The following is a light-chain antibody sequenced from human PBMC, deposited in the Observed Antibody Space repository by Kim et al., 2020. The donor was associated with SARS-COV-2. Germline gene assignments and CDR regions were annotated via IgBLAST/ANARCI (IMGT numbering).Light chain of an antibody. V-gene: IGLV3-19*01. CDR3: NSRDSSDNHLV. CDR1: SLRSYY. Sequence: SSELTQDPAVSVALGQTVRITCQGDSLRSYYASWYQQKPGQAPVLVMYGENNRPSGIPDRFSGSSSGNTASLTITGAQAEDEADYYCNSRDSSDNHLVFGGGTQLTVL. CDR2: GEN. J-gene: IGLJ3*02.